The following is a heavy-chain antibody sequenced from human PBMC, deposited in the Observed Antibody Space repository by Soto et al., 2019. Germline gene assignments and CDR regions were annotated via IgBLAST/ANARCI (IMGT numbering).Heavy chain of an antibody. D-gene: IGHD6-6*01. CDR1: GLTLTDAW. Sequence: EVQLVESGGGLVKPGESLRLSCTASGLTLTDAWMKWVRQAPGKGLEWVGRLKSKTNGGTADYSAPVRVRFTILRDDSNNMLYLQMPSLKTEDTAVYYCAYDRDTRAAHFDSWGQGTLVTVSS. J-gene: IGHJ4*02. V-gene: IGHV3-15*07. CDR2: LKSKTNGGTA. CDR3: AYDRDTRAAHFDS.